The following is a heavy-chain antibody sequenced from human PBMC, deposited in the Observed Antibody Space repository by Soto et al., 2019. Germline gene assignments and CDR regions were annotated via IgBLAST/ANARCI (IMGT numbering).Heavy chain of an antibody. CDR3: ARDEWLGSIGARPGYYYYGMDV. V-gene: IGHV6-1*01. CDR2: TYYRSKWYN. J-gene: IGHJ6*02. Sequence: SQTLSLTCAISGDSVSSNSAAWNWIRQSPSRGLEWLGRTYYRSKWYNDYAVSVKSRITINPDTSKNQFSLQLNSVTPEDTAVYYCARDEWLGSIGARPGYYYYGMDVWGQGTTVTVSS. CDR1: GDSVSSNSAA. D-gene: IGHD6-6*01.